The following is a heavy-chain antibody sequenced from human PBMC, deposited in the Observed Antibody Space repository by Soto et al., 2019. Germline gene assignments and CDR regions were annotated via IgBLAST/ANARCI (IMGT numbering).Heavy chain of an antibody. J-gene: IGHJ6*02. D-gene: IGHD3-3*01. CDR2: IYYSGST. CDR3: ARVSDFWQQLRHYYGMDV. Sequence: PSETLSLTCTVSGGSISSYYWSWIRQPPGKGLEWIGYIYYSGSTNYNPSLKSRVTISVDTSKNQFSLKLSSVTAADTAVYYCARVSDFWQQLRHYYGMDVWGQGTTVTVSS. V-gene: IGHV4-59*01. CDR1: GGSISSYY.